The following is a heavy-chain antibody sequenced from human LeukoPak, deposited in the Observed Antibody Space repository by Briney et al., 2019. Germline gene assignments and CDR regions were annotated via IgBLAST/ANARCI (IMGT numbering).Heavy chain of an antibody. Sequence: SETLSLTCTVSGGSISSYYWSWIRQPAGKGLEWIGRIYTSGSTNYNPSLKSRVTMSVDTSKNQFSLKLSSVTAADTAVYYCARVYYSSSYDYWYFNLWGRGTLVTVSS. CDR2: IYTSGST. CDR1: GGSISSYY. V-gene: IGHV4-4*07. J-gene: IGHJ2*01. CDR3: ARVYYSSSYDYWYFNL. D-gene: IGHD6-13*01.